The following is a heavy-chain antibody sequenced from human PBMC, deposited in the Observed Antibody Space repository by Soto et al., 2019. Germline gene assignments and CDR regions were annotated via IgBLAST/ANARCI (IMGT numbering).Heavy chain of an antibody. Sequence: GGSLRLSCAASGFTFSSYAMSWVRQAPGKGLEWVSAISGSGGSTYYADSVKGRFTISRDNSKNTLYLQMNSLRAEDTAVYYCARFRGVIPRAHFGYWGQGTLVTVSS. V-gene: IGHV3-23*01. D-gene: IGHD3-16*02. CDR1: GFTFSSYA. CDR3: ARFRGVIPRAHFGY. J-gene: IGHJ4*02. CDR2: ISGSGGST.